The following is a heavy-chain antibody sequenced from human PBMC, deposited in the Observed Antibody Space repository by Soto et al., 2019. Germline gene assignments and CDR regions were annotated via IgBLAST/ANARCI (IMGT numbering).Heavy chain of an antibody. D-gene: IGHD1-7*01. CDR1: GGSFSGYY. CDR3: ARERSWKYLFYYYMDV. J-gene: IGHJ6*03. CDR2: INHSGST. V-gene: IGHV4-34*01. Sequence: QVQLQQWGAGLLKPSETLSLTCAVYGGSFSGYYWSWIRQPPGKGLEWIGEINHSGSTNYNPSLKSRVTISVDTSKNQFSLKLSSVTAADTAVYYCARERSWKYLFYYYMDVWGKGTTVTVSS.